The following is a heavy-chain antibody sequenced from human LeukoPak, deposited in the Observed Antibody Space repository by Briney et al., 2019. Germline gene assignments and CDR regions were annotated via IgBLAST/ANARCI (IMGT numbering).Heavy chain of an antibody. Sequence: GASVKVSCKASGYTFTSYGISWVRQAPGQGLEWMGWISAYNGNTNYAQKLQGRVTMTTDTPTSTAYMELRSLRSDDTAVYYCARSLSPSYDYVWGSYRYPAFDIWGQGTMVTVSS. V-gene: IGHV1-18*04. CDR1: GYTFTSYG. CDR2: ISAYNGNT. CDR3: ARSLSPSYDYVWGSYRYPAFDI. J-gene: IGHJ3*02. D-gene: IGHD3-16*02.